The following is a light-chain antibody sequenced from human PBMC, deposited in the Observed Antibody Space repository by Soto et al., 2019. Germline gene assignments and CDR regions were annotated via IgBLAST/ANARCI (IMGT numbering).Light chain of an antibody. CDR2: EGS. CDR1: SSDGGSYNL. V-gene: IGLV2-23*03. J-gene: IGLJ1*01. CDR3: CSYAGSSTFPYV. Sequence: QSALTQPASVSGSPGQSITISCTGTSSDGGSYNLVSWYQQHPGKAPKLMIYEGSKRPSGVSNRFSGSKSGNTASLTISGLQAEDEAHYYCCSYAGSSTFPYVFGTGTKVTVL.